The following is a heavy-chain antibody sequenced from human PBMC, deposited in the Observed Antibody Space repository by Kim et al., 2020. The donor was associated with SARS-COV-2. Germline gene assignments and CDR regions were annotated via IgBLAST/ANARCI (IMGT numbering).Heavy chain of an antibody. J-gene: IGHJ6*01. CDR3: AREGIGGSYYGDYYYYG. D-gene: IGHD1-26*01. V-gene: IGHV3-30*04. CDR2: ISYDGSNK. Sequence: GRSLRLSCAASGFTFSSYAMHWVRQAPGKGLEWVAVISYDGSNKYYADSVKGRFTISRDNSKNTLYLQMNSLRAEDTAVYYCAREGIGGSYYGDYYYYG. CDR1: GFTFSSYA.